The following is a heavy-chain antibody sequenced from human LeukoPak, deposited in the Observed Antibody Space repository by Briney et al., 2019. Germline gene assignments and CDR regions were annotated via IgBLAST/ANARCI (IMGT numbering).Heavy chain of an antibody. Sequence: ASVKVSCKASGYTFTGYYMHWVRQAPGQGLEWMGWINPNSGGTNYAQKFQGRVTMARDTSISTAYMELSRLRSDDTAVYYCAREWTRGAGSYYWPGAFDIWGQGTMVTVSS. CDR1: GYTFTGYY. D-gene: IGHD1-26*01. V-gene: IGHV1-2*02. CDR3: AREWTRGAGSYYWPGAFDI. CDR2: INPNSGGT. J-gene: IGHJ3*02.